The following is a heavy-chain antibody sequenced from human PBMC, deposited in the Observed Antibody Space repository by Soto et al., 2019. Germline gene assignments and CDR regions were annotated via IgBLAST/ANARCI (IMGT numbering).Heavy chain of an antibody. CDR1: GVSISSGDYY. J-gene: IGHJ4*02. Sequence: SETLSLTCTVSGVSISSGDYYWSWIRQPPGKGLEWIGYIYYSENTYSNPSLKSRVAISGDTSKNQFSLKLSSVTAADTAVYYCASFVDSGYEELDYWGQGTLVTVSS. CDR2: IYYSENT. D-gene: IGHD5-12*01. CDR3: ASFVDSGYEELDY. V-gene: IGHV4-30-4*01.